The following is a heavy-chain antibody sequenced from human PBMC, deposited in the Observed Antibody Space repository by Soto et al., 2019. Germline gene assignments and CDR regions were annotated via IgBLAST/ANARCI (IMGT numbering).Heavy chain of an antibody. D-gene: IGHD2-2*01. J-gene: IGHJ4*02. CDR2: ISVYNGNT. CDR1: GYTFTSYD. CDR3: AREAIVVGEGRNDY. V-gene: IGHV1-18*01. Sequence: QVQLVQSGAEVKKPGASVKVSCKASGYTFTSYDISWVRQAPGQGLEWMGWISVYNGNTNSAQKLQGRVTMTTDTXXSTAYMELRSLRSDDTAVYYCAREAIVVGEGRNDYWGQGTLVTVSS.